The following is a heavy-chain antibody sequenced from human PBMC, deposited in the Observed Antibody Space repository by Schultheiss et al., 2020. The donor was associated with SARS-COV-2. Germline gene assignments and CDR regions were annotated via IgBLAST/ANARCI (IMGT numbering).Heavy chain of an antibody. CDR3: AKGVVPAAIEYYFDY. V-gene: IGHV3-30*18. J-gene: IGHJ4*02. CDR2: ISYDGSNK. D-gene: IGHD2-2*02. CDR1: GFTFSSYG. Sequence: GESLKISCAASGFTFSSYGMHWVRQAPGKGLEWVAVISYDGSNKYYADSVKGRFTISRDNSKNTLYLQMNSLRAEDTAVYYCAKGVVPAAIEYYFDYWGQGTLVTVSS.